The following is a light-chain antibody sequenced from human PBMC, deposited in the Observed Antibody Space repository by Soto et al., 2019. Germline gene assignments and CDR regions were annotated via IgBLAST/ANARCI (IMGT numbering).Light chain of an antibody. CDR1: RSVRSY. V-gene: IGKV3-11*01. CDR2: DAS. CDR3: QQRSAWTPIT. J-gene: IGKJ5*01. Sequence: EIVLTQSPATLSLSPGERATLSCRASRSVRSYLAWYQQKPGQAPRLLIYDASNRAAGIPARFSGSGSETDLTLHLSSLEPEDFALYSCQQRSAWTPITFGQGTRLEIK.